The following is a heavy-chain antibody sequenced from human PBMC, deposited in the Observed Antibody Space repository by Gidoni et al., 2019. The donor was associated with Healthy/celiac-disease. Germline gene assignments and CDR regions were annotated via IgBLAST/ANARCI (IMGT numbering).Heavy chain of an antibody. CDR2: INHSGST. Sequence: QVQLQQWGAGLLKPSETLSLTCAVYGGSCSGYYWSWIRQPPGKGLEWIGEINHSGSTNYNPSLKSRVTISVDTSKNQFSLKLSSVTAADTAVYYCARGITMVRGVPPDYWGQGTLVTVSS. D-gene: IGHD3-10*01. J-gene: IGHJ4*02. CDR1: GGSCSGYY. CDR3: ARGITMVRGVPPDY. V-gene: IGHV4-34*01.